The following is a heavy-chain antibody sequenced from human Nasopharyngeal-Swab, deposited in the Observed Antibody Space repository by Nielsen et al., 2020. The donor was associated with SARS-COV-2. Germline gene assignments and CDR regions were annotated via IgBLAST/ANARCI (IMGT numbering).Heavy chain of an antibody. CDR1: GGSISTTNSN. V-gene: IGHV4-39*07. D-gene: IGHD2-8*02. CDR3: ARDLGYAFTGRGVNWFDP. Sequence: SETLSLTCTVSGGSISTTNSNWAWIRQSPGKGLQCIGTISYSGSTYYKPSLNSRVTITLDTSKNQFFLRLSSVTAADTAVYYCARDLGYAFTGRGVNWFDPWGRGTLVTVSS. CDR2: ISYSGST. J-gene: IGHJ5*02.